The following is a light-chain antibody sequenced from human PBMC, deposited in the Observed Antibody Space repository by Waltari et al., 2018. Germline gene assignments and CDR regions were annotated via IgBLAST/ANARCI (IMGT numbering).Light chain of an antibody. J-gene: IGKJ1*01. CDR1: QSVNGA. V-gene: IGKV3-20*01. Sequence: IVLTQSPGTLSLSPGEGATLSCRASQSVNGALAWYQQKPGQAPRLLIYHASNRATGIPDRFSGSGSGTDFSLTSSRLEPEDFAVYYCQHYLRIPVTFGQGTKVEI. CDR2: HAS. CDR3: QHYLRIPVT.